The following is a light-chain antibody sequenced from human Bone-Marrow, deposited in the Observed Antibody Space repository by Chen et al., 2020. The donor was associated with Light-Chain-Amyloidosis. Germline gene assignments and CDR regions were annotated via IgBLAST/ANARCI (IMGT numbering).Light chain of an antibody. Sequence: DIQMTQSPSTVSASVGDTVAITCRASQSISGWLAWYQQKPGSAPKLLIYKASILERGVPLRFSGSGSGTEFTLSISSLQPDDFATYYCQQYKDYSALTFGGGTKVEI. V-gene: IGKV1-5*03. CDR3: QQYKDYSALT. J-gene: IGKJ4*01. CDR1: QSISGW. CDR2: KAS.